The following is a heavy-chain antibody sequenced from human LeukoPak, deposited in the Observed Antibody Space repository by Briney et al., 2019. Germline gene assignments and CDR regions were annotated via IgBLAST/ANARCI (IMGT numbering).Heavy chain of an antibody. D-gene: IGHD3-10*01. Sequence: GGSLRLSCAASGFTVSSNYMSWVRQAPGKGLEWVSVIYSGGSTYYADSVKGRFTISRDNSKNTLYLQMNSLRAEDTAVYYCAVAYNYGSGALNDYWGQGTLVTVSS. CDR1: GFTVSSNY. J-gene: IGHJ4*02. V-gene: IGHV3-66*01. CDR2: IYSGGST. CDR3: AVAYNYGSGALNDY.